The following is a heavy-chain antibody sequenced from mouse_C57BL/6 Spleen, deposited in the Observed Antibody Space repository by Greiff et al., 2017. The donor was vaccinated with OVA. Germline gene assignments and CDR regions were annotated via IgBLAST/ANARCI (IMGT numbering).Heavy chain of an antibody. D-gene: IGHD3-2*02. CDR3: ARRGAQADAMDY. Sequence: QVQLKQSGAELVRPGSSVKLSCKASGYTFTSYWMHWVKQRPIQGLEWIGNIDPSDSETHYNQKFKDKATLTVDKSSSTAYMQLSSLTSEDSAVYYCARRGAQADAMDYWGQGTSVTVSS. CDR1: GYTFTSYW. CDR2: IDPSDSET. J-gene: IGHJ4*01. V-gene: IGHV1-52*01.